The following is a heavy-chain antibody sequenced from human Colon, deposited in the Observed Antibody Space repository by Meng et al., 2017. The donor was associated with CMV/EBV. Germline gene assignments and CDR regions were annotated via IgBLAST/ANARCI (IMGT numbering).Heavy chain of an antibody. CDR3: AKDGGGSSWDGFFDS. V-gene: IGHV3-33*06. D-gene: IGHD6-13*01. CDR2: VWFDESNK. Sequence: GESLKISCEASGFTFRRNAMHWVRQAPGKGLEWVAIVWFDESNKYYADSVKGRFTISRDNSKNMLYQQMNSLRAEDTAVYYCAKDGGGSSWDGFFDSWGQGSLVTVSS. CDR1: GFTFRRNA. J-gene: IGHJ4*02.